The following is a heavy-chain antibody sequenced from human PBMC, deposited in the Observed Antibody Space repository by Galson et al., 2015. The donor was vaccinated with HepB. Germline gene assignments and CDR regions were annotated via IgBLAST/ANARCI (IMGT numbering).Heavy chain of an antibody. CDR2: IDWDDDK. Sequence: PALVKPTQTLTLTCTFSGFSLSTSGMCVSWIRQPPGKALEWLARIDWDDDKYYSTSLKTRLTISKDTSKNQVVLTMTNMDPVDTATYYCARMAPAMVRGVIYYYFDYWGQGTLVTVSS. V-gene: IGHV2-70*11. CDR3: ARMAPAMVRGVIYYYFDY. D-gene: IGHD3-10*01. CDR1: GFSLSTSGMC. J-gene: IGHJ4*02.